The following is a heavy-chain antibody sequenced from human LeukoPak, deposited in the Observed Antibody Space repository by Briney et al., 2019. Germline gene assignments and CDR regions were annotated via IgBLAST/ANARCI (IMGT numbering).Heavy chain of an antibody. D-gene: IGHD3-10*01. CDR1: GYTFTSYG. CDR3: AKVASYYGSGGYYTH. V-gene: IGHV1-18*01. J-gene: IGHJ4*02. Sequence: VKVSCKASGYTFTSYGISWVRQAPGQGLEWMGWISAYNGNTNYAQKLQGRVTMTTDTSTSSAYMELRSLRSEDTAVYYCAKVASYYGSGGYYTHWGEGTLVAVSS. CDR2: ISAYNGNT.